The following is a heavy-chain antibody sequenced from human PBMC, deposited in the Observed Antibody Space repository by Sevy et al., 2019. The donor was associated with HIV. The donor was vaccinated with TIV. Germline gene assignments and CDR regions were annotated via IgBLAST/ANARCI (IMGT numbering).Heavy chain of an antibody. D-gene: IGHD1-26*01. V-gene: IGHV3-21*01. CDR3: ARGVGLDC. Sequence: GGSLRLSCEASGFTFSKYSMSWVRQAPGKGLEWVSTFSFGCGRINYADSVKGRFTISRDNAKNSLYLQMNSLRADDTAMYYCARGVGLDCWGQGALVTVSS. CDR2: FSFGCGRI. CDR1: GFTFSKYS. J-gene: IGHJ4*02.